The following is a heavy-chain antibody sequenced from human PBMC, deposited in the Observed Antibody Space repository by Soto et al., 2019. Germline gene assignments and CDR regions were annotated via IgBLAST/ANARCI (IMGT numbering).Heavy chain of an antibody. CDR2: ISAYNGNT. J-gene: IGHJ5*02. CDR3: ARAELEKNWFDP. Sequence: ASVKVSCKASGYTFTSYGISWVRQAPGQGLEWMGWISAYNGNTNYAQKLQGRVTMITDTSTSTAYMELRSLRSDDTAVYYCARAELEKNWFDPWGQGTLVTVSS. CDR1: GYTFTSYG. D-gene: IGHD1-1*01. V-gene: IGHV1-18*01.